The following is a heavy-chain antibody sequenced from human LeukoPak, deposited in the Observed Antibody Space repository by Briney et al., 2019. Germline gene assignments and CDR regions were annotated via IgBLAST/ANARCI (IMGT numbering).Heavy chain of an antibody. CDR1: GFTFSGSA. D-gene: IGHD3-3*01. J-gene: IGHJ4*02. Sequence: GGSLRLSCAASGFTFSGSAMHWVRQASGKGLEWVGRIRSKANSYATAYAASVKGRFTISRDDSKNTAYLQMNSLKTEDTAVYYCTQIFGVVHYWGQGTLVTVSS. CDR3: TQIFGVVHY. V-gene: IGHV3-73*01. CDR2: IRSKANSYAT.